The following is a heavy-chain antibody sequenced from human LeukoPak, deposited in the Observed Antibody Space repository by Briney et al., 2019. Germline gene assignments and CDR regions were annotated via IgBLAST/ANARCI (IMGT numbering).Heavy chain of an antibody. D-gene: IGHD3-10*01. CDR2: IYPGDSDT. CDR3: ARQGGAGDLWSSELNY. V-gene: IGHV5-51*01. CDR1: GYSFTNYW. J-gene: IGHJ4*02. Sequence: GESLKISCKGFGYSFTNYWIGWVRQMPGKGLEWMGIIYPGDSDTRYSPSFQGQVTISADKSISTAYLQWSSLKASDTAMYYCARQGGAGDLWSSELNYWGQGTLVTVSS.